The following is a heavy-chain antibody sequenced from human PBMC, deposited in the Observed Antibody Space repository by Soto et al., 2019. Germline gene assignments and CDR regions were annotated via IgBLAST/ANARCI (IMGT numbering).Heavy chain of an antibody. D-gene: IGHD5-18*01. CDR3: AKGDSYGYANLDY. V-gene: IGHV3-23*01. Sequence: QPVGSLRLSCAASGFTFSSYAMSWVRQAQGKGLGWVSAISGSGGSTYYADSAKGRFTISRDNSKNTLYPQMNSLRAEDTAVYYCAKGDSYGYANLDYWGQGTLVTVSS. CDR2: ISGSGGST. J-gene: IGHJ4*02. CDR1: GFTFSSYA.